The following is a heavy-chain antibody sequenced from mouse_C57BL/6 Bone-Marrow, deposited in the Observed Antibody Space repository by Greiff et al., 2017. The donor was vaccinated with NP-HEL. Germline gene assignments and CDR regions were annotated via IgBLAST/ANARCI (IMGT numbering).Heavy chain of an antibody. CDR3: AKTHSNLHWYFDV. CDR1: GFSLTSYG. CDR2: IWRGGST. Sequence: VKLQESGPGLVQPSQSLSITCTVSGFSLTSYGVHWVRQSPGKGLEWLGVIWRGGSTDYNAAFMSRLSITKDNSKSQVFFKMTSLQADDTAIYYCAKTHSNLHWYFDVWGTGTTVTVSS. V-gene: IGHV2-5*01. J-gene: IGHJ1*03. D-gene: IGHD2-5*01.